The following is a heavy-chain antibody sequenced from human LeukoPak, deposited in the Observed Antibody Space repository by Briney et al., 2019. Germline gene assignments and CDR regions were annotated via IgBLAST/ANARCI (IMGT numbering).Heavy chain of an antibody. Sequence: PGGSLRLSCAASGFTFSSNWMHWVRQAPGKGLVWVSRVNSDGSTTNYADYVKGRFTISRDNAKNTLYLQMNSLRAEDTAVYYCARHSYRNNYYYGMDVWGQGTTVTVSS. CDR2: VNSDGSTT. D-gene: IGHD1-14*01. CDR1: GFTFSSNW. V-gene: IGHV3-74*01. CDR3: ARHSYRNNYYYGMDV. J-gene: IGHJ6*02.